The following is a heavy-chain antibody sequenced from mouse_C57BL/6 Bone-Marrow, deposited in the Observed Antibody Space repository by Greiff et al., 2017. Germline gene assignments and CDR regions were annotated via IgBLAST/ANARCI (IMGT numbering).Heavy chain of an antibody. CDR1: GYTFTSYG. D-gene: IGHD1-2*01. CDR2: IHPRSGNT. Sequence: QVKLQQPGAELARPGASVKLSCKASGYTFTSYGISWVKQRTGQGLEWIGEIHPRSGNTYYNEKFKGKATLTADKSSSTPYMELRSLTSEDSAVCICARIGVRRYYFDYWGQGTTLTVSS. CDR3: ARIGVRRYYFDY. J-gene: IGHJ2*01. V-gene: IGHV1-81*01.